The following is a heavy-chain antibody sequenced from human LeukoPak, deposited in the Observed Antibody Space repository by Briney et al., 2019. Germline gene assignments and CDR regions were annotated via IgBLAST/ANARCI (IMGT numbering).Heavy chain of an antibody. V-gene: IGHV5-51*01. Sequence: GESLKISFKGSGYTFNTYWIGWVRQMPGKGLEWMGIIYPGDSDTRYSPSFQGQVTISADKSISTAYLQWSSLKASDTAMYYCARRAYYYDSSGYYYYFDFWGQGTLVTVSS. CDR3: ARRAYYYDSSGYYYYFDF. CDR1: GYTFNTYW. J-gene: IGHJ4*02. CDR2: IYPGDSDT. D-gene: IGHD3-22*01.